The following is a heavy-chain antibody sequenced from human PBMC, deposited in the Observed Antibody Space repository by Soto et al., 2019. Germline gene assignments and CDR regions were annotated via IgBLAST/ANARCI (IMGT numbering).Heavy chain of an antibody. J-gene: IGHJ6*02. Sequence: QVQLQQWGAGLLKPSETLSLTCAVYGGSFSGYYWSWIRQPPGKGLEWIGEINHSGSTNYNPSLXSRXXXPVDTSKNQVXXKXSXXTAADTAVYYCARRLRRCYYDSSGHHPYYYYGMDVWGQGTTVTVSS. V-gene: IGHV4-34*01. CDR3: ARRLRRCYYDSSGHHPYYYYGMDV. D-gene: IGHD3-22*01. CDR2: INHSGST. CDR1: GGSFSGYY.